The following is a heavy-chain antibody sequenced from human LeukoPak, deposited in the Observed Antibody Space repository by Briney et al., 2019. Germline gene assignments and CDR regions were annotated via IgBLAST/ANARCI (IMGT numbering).Heavy chain of an antibody. CDR2: ISGSGGST. CDR1: GFTFSNYA. Sequence: GGSLRLSCAASGFTFSNYAMSWVRQAPGNGLEWVSAISGSGGSTYYADSVKGRFTISRDNSKNTLYLQLNSLRAEDTAVYYCAKWGDYDILTGYYDSDYWGQGTLVTVSS. CDR3: AKWGDYDILTGYYDSDY. J-gene: IGHJ4*02. D-gene: IGHD3-9*01. V-gene: IGHV3-23*01.